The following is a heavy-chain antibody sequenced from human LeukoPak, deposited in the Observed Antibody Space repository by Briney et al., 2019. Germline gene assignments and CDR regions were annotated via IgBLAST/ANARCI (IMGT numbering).Heavy chain of an antibody. CDR3: ARGITILEGGYFDY. J-gene: IGHJ4*02. D-gene: IGHD3-9*01. CDR1: GFTFSSYA. Sequence: GGSLRLSCAASGFTFSSYAMHWVRQAPGKGLEWVAVISYDGSNKYYADSVKGRFTISRDNSKNTLYLQMNSLRAEDTAVYYCARGITILEGGYFDYWGQGTLVTVSS. CDR2: ISYDGSNK. V-gene: IGHV3-30-3*01.